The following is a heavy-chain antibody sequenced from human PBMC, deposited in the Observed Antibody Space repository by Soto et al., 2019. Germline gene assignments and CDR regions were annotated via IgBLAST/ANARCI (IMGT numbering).Heavy chain of an antibody. D-gene: IGHD5-12*01. CDR1: GGSISSSSYY. CDR2: IYYSGST. J-gene: IGHJ4*02. Sequence: SETLSLTCTVSGGSISSSSYYWGWIRQPPGKGLEWIGSIYYSGSTYYNPSLKSRVTISVDTSKNQFSLKLSSVTAADTAVYYCARILSGYADYWGQGTLVTVSS. V-gene: IGHV4-39*01. CDR3: ARILSGYADY.